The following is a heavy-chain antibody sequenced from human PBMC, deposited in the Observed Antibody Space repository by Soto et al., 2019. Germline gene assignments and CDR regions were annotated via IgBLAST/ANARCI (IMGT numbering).Heavy chain of an antibody. CDR2: IYYSGST. D-gene: IGHD6-19*01. V-gene: IGHV4-31*03. CDR1: GGSISSGGYY. Sequence: QVQLQESGPGLVKPSQTLSLTCTVSGGSISSGGYYWSWIRQHPGKGLEWIGYIYYSGSTYYNPSLKSRVTISVYTSKNQFSRKLSSVTAADTSVYYCARAEGGEQWFAEYWGQGTLVTVSS. CDR3: ARAEGGEQWFAEY. J-gene: IGHJ4*02.